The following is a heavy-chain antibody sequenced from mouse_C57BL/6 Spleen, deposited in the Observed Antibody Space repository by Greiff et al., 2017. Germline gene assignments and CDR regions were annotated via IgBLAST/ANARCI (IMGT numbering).Heavy chain of an antibody. V-gene: IGHV1-50*01. CDR1: GYTFTSYW. J-gene: IGHJ2*01. Sequence: QVQLQQPGAELVMPGASVKLSCKASGYTFTSYWMQWVKQRPGQGLEWIGEIDPSDSYTNYNQKFKGKATLTVDTSSSTAYMQLSSLTSEDSAVYYCARDGSYYFDYWGQGTTLTVSS. D-gene: IGHD2-3*01. CDR3: ARDGSYYFDY. CDR2: IDPSDSYT.